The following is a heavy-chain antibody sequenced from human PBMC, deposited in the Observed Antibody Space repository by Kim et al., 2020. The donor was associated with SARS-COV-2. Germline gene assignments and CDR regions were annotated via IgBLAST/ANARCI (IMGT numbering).Heavy chain of an antibody. D-gene: IGHD6-6*01. Sequence: GGSLRLSCAASGFTVSSNYMSWVRQAPGKGLEWVSVIYSGGSTYYADSVKGRFTISRDNSKNTLYLQMNSLRAEDTAVYYCARERAYSSSSPLGYWGQGTLVTVSS. CDR3: ARERAYSSSSPLGY. CDR1: GFTVSSNY. CDR2: IYSGGST. J-gene: IGHJ4*02. V-gene: IGHV3-66*01.